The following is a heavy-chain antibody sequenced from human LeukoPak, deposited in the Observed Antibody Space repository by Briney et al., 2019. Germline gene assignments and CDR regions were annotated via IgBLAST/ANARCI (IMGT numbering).Heavy chain of an antibody. Sequence: GESLKISCKGSGYSFTSYWIGWVLQMPGKGLEWMVIIYPGDSDTRYSPSFQGQVTISADKSISTAYLQWSSLKASDSAMYYCARYGANYHYYFDYWGQGTLITVSS. J-gene: IGHJ4*02. CDR1: GYSFTSYW. D-gene: IGHD4/OR15-4a*01. V-gene: IGHV5-51*01. CDR2: IYPGDSDT. CDR3: ARYGANYHYYFDY.